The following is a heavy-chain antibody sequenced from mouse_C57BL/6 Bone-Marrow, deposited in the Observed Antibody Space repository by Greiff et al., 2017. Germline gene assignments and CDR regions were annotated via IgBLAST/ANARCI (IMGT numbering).Heavy chain of an antibody. CDR3: ARQDYGSSPYFDY. V-gene: IGHV1-61*01. Sequence: VQLQQPGAELVRPGSSVKLSCKASGYTFTSYWMDWVKQRPGQGLEWIGNIYPSDSETHYNQKFKDKATLTVDKSSSTAYMQLSSLTSEDSAVYYCARQDYGSSPYFDYWGQGTTLTVSS. J-gene: IGHJ2*01. CDR1: GYTFTSYW. D-gene: IGHD1-1*01. CDR2: IYPSDSET.